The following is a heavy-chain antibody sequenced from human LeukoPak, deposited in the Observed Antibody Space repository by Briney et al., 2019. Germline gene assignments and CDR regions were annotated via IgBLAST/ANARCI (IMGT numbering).Heavy chain of an antibody. J-gene: IGHJ1*01. V-gene: IGHV1-18*01. CDR2: ISAYNGNT. Sequence: ASVKVSCKASGYTFTSYGISWVRQAPGQGLEWMGWISAYNGNTNYAQKLQGRVTMTTDTSTSTAYMELRSLRSDDTAVYYCATPGDHYDSSGYYYFQHWGQGTLVTVSS. CDR3: ATPGDHYDSSGYYYFQH. CDR1: GYTFTSYG. D-gene: IGHD3-22*01.